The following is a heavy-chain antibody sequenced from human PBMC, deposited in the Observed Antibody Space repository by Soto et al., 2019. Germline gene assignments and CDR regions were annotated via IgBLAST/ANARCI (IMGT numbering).Heavy chain of an antibody. V-gene: IGHV4-34*01. D-gene: IGHD2-2*01. CDR3: ARTSALRVPGY. Sequence: NPSETLSLTCAVYGGSFSGYYWSWIRQPPGKGLEWIGEINHSGSTNYNPSLKSRVTISVDTSKNQFSLKLSSVTAADTAVYYCARTSALRVPGYWGQGTLVTVSS. J-gene: IGHJ4*02. CDR1: GGSFSGYY. CDR2: INHSGST.